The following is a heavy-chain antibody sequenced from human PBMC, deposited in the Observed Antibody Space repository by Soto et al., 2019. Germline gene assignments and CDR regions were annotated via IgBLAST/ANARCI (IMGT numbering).Heavy chain of an antibody. J-gene: IGHJ5*02. CDR1: GGTFSSYA. Sequence: AVKVSCKASGGTFSSYAISWVRQAPGQGLEWMGGIIPIFGTANYAQKFQGRVTITADESTSTAYMELSSLRSEDTAVYYCARLNSSGWYCWFDPWGQGTLVTVSS. V-gene: IGHV1-69*13. CDR3: ARLNSSGWYCWFDP. CDR2: IIPIFGTA. D-gene: IGHD6-19*01.